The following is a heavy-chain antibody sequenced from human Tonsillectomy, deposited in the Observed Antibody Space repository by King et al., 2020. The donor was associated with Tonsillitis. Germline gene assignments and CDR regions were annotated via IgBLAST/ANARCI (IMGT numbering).Heavy chain of an antibody. D-gene: IGHD2-2*01. CDR2: VYYSGST. CDR3: AGHGGPGAGFDP. V-gene: IGHV4-39*01. J-gene: IGHJ5*02. CDR1: GDSISSSTYY. Sequence: QLQESGPGLVKPSETLSLTCTVSGDSISSSTYYWGWIRQPPGKGLEWIGSVYYSGSTNYNPSLESRVTISLDTSKSQFSLKVNSVTAADTAVYYCAGHGGPGAGFDPWGQGTLVTVSS.